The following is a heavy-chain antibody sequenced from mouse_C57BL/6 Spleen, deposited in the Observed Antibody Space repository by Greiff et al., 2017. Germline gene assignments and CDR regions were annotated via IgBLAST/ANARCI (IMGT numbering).Heavy chain of an antibody. Sequence: QVQLQQSGPELVKPGASVKISCKASGYAFSSSWMNWVKQRPGKGLEWIGRIYPGDGDTNYNGKFKGKATLTADKSSSTAYMQLSSLTSEDSAVYFCVAGTDYFDYWGQGTTLTVSS. J-gene: IGHJ2*01. CDR2: IYPGDGDT. V-gene: IGHV1-82*01. CDR1: GYAFSSSW. CDR3: VAGTDYFDY. D-gene: IGHD4-1*01.